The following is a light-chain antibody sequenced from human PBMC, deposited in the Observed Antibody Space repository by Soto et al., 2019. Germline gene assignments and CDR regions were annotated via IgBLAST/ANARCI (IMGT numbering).Light chain of an antibody. CDR2: GSF. CDR1: QSVISSY. Sequence: EIVLTQSPGTLSLSPGERATVSCRSSQSVISSYLAWYQKKPGPAPRLLIYGSFSSGTGIPVRFSGSGSGTDFTLTISRLEPEDFAVYYCQQYGSLITFGQGTRLEIK. V-gene: IGKV3-20*01. J-gene: IGKJ5*01. CDR3: QQYGSLIT.